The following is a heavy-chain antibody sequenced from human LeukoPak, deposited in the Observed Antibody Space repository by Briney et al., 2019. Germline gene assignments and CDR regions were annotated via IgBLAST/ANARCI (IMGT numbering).Heavy chain of an antibody. CDR3: ARHKGFGGLDP. CDR2: IYYSGST. CDR1: GGSISSSSYY. V-gene: IGHV4-39*01. J-gene: IGHJ5*02. Sequence: PSETLSLTCTVSGGSISSSSYYWGWIRQPPGKGLEWIGSIYYSGSTYYNPSLKSRVTISVDTSKNQFSLKLSSVTAADTAVYYCARHKGFGGLDPWGQGTLVTVSS. D-gene: IGHD2-15*01.